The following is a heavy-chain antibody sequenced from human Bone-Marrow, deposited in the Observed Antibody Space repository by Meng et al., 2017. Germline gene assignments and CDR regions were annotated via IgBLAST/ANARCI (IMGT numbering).Heavy chain of an antibody. D-gene: IGHD3-3*01. CDR2: IYHDGST. CDR3: ARAAYDIWSGYAP. V-gene: IGHV4-4*02. Sequence: QVQLQASGPGLVNPSGTLSLTCAVSGASISSSHWWGWVRQPPGKGLEWIGEIYHDGSTNYTPSLKSRVTISVDKSKNQFSLKLSSVTAADTAVYYCARAAYDIWSGYAPWGQGSLVTVSS. J-gene: IGHJ5*02. CDR1: GASISSSHW.